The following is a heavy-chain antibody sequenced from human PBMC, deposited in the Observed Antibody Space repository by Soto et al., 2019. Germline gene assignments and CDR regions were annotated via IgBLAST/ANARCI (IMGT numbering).Heavy chain of an antibody. V-gene: IGHV3-30*18. CDR2: ISYDGSNK. Sequence: QVQLVESGGGVVQPGRSLRLSCAASGFTFSSYGMHWVRQAPGKGLEWGAVISYDGSNKYYADSVKGRFTISRDNSKNQRYLQMNSVRAEDTAVYYCAKGHLAYCGGDCEHCDYWGQGTLVTVSS. J-gene: IGHJ4*02. D-gene: IGHD2-21*02. CDR3: AKGHLAYCGGDCEHCDY. CDR1: GFTFSSYG.